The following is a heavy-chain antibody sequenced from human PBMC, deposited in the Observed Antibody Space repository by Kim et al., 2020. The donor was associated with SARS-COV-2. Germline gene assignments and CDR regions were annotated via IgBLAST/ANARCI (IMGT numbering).Heavy chain of an antibody. CDR1: GFSLSTSGVG. CDR2: IYCVDDK. CDR3: ALRDTWIRGCVYL. V-gene: IGHV2-5*02. D-gene: IGHD5-18*01. J-gene: IGHJ2*01. Sequence: SGPTLVNPTQTLTLTCTFSGFSLSTSGVGVGWIRQPPGKALEWLALIYCVDDKRYSPSLKSRLTITKDTSQNQVVLTMTNMDPEYTATYDCALRDTWIRGCVYLWGHRDLVT.